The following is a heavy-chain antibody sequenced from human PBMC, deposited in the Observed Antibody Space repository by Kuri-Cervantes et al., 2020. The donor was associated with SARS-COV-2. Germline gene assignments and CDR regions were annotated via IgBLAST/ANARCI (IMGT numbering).Heavy chain of an antibody. J-gene: IGHJ4*02. CDR1: GFTFSNAW. Sequence: GESLKISCAASGFTFSNAWMSWVRQAPGKGLEWVGRIKSKTDGGTTDYAAPVKGRFTISRDDSKNTLYLQMNSLKTEDTAVHYCTTEGGNIDYFDYWGQGTLVTVSS. CDR3: TTEGGNIDYFDY. D-gene: IGHD3-16*01. V-gene: IGHV3-15*01. CDR2: IKSKTDGGTT.